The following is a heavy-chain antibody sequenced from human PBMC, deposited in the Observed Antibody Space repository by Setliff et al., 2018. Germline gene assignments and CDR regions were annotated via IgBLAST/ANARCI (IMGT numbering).Heavy chain of an antibody. CDR3: ASPGRDNLDSPFDAFDI. D-gene: IGHD3-3*01. Sequence: PSETLSLTCGVSGVSITSGHYWGWIRQSPGKGLEWLATIHQRGRTYYSPSLNSRVTISLDTSKNHFSLKLRSVTAEDSAVYYCASPGRDNLDSPFDAFDIWGQGTKVTVSS. CDR2: IHQRGRT. CDR1: GVSITSGHY. J-gene: IGHJ3*02. V-gene: IGHV4-38-2*01.